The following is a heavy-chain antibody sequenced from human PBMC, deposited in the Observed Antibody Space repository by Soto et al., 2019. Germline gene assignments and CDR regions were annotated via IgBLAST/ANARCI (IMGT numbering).Heavy chain of an antibody. D-gene: IGHD5-18*01. Sequence: PSETMSLTCTVSGGSISSGNYYRCWIRQPPGKGLEWIGFISYSGSTYYSLSLKSRVTISVDTSKNQFSLNLSFVTAADTAVYYCATMGTPATGLYYFDYWGQGTLVTVSS. V-gene: IGHV4-30-4*01. CDR2: ISYSGST. J-gene: IGHJ4*02. CDR1: GGSISSGNYY. CDR3: ATMGTPATGLYYFDY.